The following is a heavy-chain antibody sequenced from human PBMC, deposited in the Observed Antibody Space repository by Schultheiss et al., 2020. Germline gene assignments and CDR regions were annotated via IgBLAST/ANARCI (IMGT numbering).Heavy chain of an antibody. CDR3: AKDIKIRGIAVAGSYFDY. J-gene: IGHJ4*02. V-gene: IGHV3-11*05. Sequence: GGALRLSCAASGFTFSDYYMSWIRQASGKGLEWVSYISSSSSYIYYADSVKGRFTISRENAKNSLYLQMNSLRAEDTALYYCAKDIKIRGIAVAGSYFDYWGQGTLVTISS. CDR2: ISSSSSYI. D-gene: IGHD6-19*01. CDR1: GFTFSDYY.